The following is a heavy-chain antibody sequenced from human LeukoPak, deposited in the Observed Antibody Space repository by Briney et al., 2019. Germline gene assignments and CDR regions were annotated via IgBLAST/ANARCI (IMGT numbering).Heavy chain of an antibody. J-gene: IGHJ6*03. CDR3: ARVRAGPYYYYMDV. Sequence: SETLSLTCTVSGGSISSSSYYWGWIRQPPVKGLEWIGSIYYSGSTYYNPSLKSRVTISVDTSKNQFFLKLSSVTAADTAVYYCARVRAGPYYYYMDVWGKGTTVTVSS. V-gene: IGHV4-39*07. CDR1: GGSISSSSYY. CDR2: IYYSGST.